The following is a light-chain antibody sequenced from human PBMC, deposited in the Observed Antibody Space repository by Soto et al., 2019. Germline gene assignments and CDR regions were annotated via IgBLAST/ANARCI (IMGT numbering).Light chain of an antibody. J-gene: IGKJ4*01. CDR1: QSLLYTNGDNY. CDR3: MQALQTPLT. Sequence: DIVMTQSPLSLPVTPGEPASISRSSSQSLLYTNGDNYLNWYVQKPGQSPQLLIYLGSFRASGVPDRFSGSGSGTDFTLRISEVEAEDVGVYYCMQALQTPLTFGGGTKVEIK. CDR2: LGS. V-gene: IGKV2-28*01.